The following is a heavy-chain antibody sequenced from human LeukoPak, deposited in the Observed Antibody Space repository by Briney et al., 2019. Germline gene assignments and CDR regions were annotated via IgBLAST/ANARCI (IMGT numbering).Heavy chain of an antibody. CDR3: ARTRGYTYGPIDY. Sequence: SETLSLTCTVFGDSISSSSYCWGWIRQPPGKGLEWIGSIHYSGSTYYNPSLKSRVTISVDTSKNQFSLKLSSVTAADTAVYYCARTRGYTYGPIDYWGQGTLVTVSS. CDR2: IHYSGST. CDR1: GDSISSSSYC. V-gene: IGHV4-39*01. J-gene: IGHJ4*02. D-gene: IGHD5-18*01.